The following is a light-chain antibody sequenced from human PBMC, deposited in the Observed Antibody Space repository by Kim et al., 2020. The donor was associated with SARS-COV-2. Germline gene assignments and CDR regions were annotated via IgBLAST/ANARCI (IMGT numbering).Light chain of an antibody. CDR2: IND. Sequence: QSVLTQPHSASGTPGQRVTISCSGSSTNIGSQFVFWFQQFPGAAPKLLISINDQRPSGVPDRFSGSKSGTSAYLAISGLRSEDEADYYCATWDDSLSAWVFGGGTQLSVL. J-gene: IGLJ3*02. CDR1: STNIGSQF. V-gene: IGLV1-47*01. CDR3: ATWDDSLSAWV.